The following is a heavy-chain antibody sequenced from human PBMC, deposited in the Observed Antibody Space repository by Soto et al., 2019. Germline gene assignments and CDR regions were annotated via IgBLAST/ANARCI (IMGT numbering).Heavy chain of an antibody. Sequence: SETLSLTCTVSGCSIISSSYYWGWIRQPPGKGLEWIGSIYYSGSTYYNPSLKSRVTISVDTSKNQFSLKLSSVTAADTAVYYCARGSTTEKVDSWGQGTLVTVSS. D-gene: IGHD4-17*01. CDR3: ARGSTTEKVDS. V-gene: IGHV4-39*01. J-gene: IGHJ4*02. CDR1: GCSIISSSYY. CDR2: IYYSGST.